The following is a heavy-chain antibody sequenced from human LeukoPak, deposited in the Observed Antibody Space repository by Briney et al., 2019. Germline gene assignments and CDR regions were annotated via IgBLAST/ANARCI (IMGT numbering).Heavy chain of an antibody. Sequence: SETLSLTCTVSGDSISVSSYYWGWIRQPPGKGLEWIGSIYYTGRTFYGASLKSRLTISVDTSKNEFSMKLTSLTAADTAVYYCARASGPFDFWGRGTLVTVSS. CDR1: GDSISVSSYY. CDR3: ARASGPFDF. J-gene: IGHJ2*01. CDR2: IYYTGRT. V-gene: IGHV4-39*02.